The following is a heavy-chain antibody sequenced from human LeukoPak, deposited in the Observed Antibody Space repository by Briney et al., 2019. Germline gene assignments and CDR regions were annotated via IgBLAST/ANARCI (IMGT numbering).Heavy chain of an antibody. CDR1: GGSISSYY. V-gene: IGHV4-4*07. D-gene: IGHD5-12*01. J-gene: IGHJ6*02. CDR3: ARGGYSGYDFSYYYYGMDV. Sequence: SETLSLTCTVSGGSISSYYWSWIRQPAGKGLEWIGRIYTSGSTNYNPSLKSRVTMSVDTSKNQFSLKLSSVTAADTAVYYCARGGYSGYDFSYYYYGMDVWGQGTTVTVSS. CDR2: IYTSGST.